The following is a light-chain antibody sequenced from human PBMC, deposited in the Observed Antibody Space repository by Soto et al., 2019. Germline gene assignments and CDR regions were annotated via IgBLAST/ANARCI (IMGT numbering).Light chain of an antibody. CDR1: SSDVGGYNY. Sequence: QSALTQPPSSSGSPGQSGTISCTGTSSDVGGYNYVTWYQQHPGKAPKLMIYEVSKRPSGVPDRFSGSKSGNTASLTVSGLQAEDEADYYCSSYAGSNSFVFGTGTKVTVL. CDR3: SSYAGSNSFV. CDR2: EVS. V-gene: IGLV2-8*01. J-gene: IGLJ1*01.